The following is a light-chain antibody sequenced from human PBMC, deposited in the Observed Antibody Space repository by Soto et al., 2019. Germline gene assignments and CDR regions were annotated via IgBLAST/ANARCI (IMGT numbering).Light chain of an antibody. CDR3: NSYGGTNNYVV. CDR1: SSDVGGYNY. V-gene: IGLV2-8*01. Sequence: QSALTQPPSASGSPGQSVTISCTGTSSDVGGYNYVSWYRQHPGKAPQLIIYDVNKRPSGVPDRFSGSKSGNTDSLTVSRLQAEDEADYFCNSYGGTNNYVVFGGGTQLTVL. CDR2: DVN. J-gene: IGLJ2*01.